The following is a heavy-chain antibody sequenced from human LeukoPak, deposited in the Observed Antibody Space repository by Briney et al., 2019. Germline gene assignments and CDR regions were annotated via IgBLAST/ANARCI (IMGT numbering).Heavy chain of an antibody. V-gene: IGHV3-7*01. D-gene: IGHD3-9*01. J-gene: IGHJ6*03. CDR3: ASSPENGYFDGLGYMDV. Sequence: PGGSLRLSCSASGFTFSNHWMSWVRQAPGKGLEWVANINPDATAKPSADSVKGRFTISRDNARNSLYLEMKSLRVEDTAVYYCASSPENGYFDGLGYMDVWGKGTTVTVSS. CDR1: GFTFSNHW. CDR2: INPDATAK.